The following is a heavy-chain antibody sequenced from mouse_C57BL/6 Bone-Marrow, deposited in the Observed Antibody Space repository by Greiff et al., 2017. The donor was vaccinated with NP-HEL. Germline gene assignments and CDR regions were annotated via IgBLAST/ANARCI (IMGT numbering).Heavy chain of an antibody. V-gene: IGHV1-26*01. CDR2: INPNNGGT. J-gene: IGHJ4*01. CDR3: AREGSYGYDAMDY. Sequence: EVQLQQSGPELVKPGASVKISCKASGYTFTDYYMNWVKQSHGKSLEWIGDINPNNGGTSYNQKFTGKATLTVDKSSSTAYMELRSLTSEDSAVYYCAREGSYGYDAMDYWGQGTSVTVSS. CDR1: GYTFTDYY. D-gene: IGHD1-1*02.